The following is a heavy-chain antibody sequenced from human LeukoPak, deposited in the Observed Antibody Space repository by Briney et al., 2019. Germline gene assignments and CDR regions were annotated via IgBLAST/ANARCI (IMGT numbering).Heavy chain of an antibody. CDR1: GGSVSSGSYY. V-gene: IGHV4-61*01. CDR3: ARGRAAAGQNFLDY. D-gene: IGHD6-13*01. Sequence: PSETLSLTCTVSGGSVSSGSYYWSWIRQPPGKGLEWIGYIYYSVSTKYNPSLKSRVTTSVDTSKIQFSLMVSSVTAADTAVYYCARGRAAAGQNFLDYWGQGALVTVSS. J-gene: IGHJ4*02. CDR2: IYYSVST.